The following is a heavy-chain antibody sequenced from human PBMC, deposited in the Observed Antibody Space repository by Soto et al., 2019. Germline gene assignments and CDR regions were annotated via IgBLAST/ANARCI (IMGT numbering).Heavy chain of an antibody. V-gene: IGHV3-7*01. CDR2: IKQDGSEK. J-gene: IGHJ4*02. CDR3: ARDSYDVLTGQKRYHDS. CDR1: GFTFSSYW. D-gene: IGHD3-9*01. Sequence: GGSLRLSCAASGFTFSSYWMSWVRQAPGKGLEWVANIKQDGSEKYYVDSVKGRFTISRDNAKNSLYLQMNSLRAEDTAVYYCARDSYDVLTGQKRYHDSRGQGTLVTVSS.